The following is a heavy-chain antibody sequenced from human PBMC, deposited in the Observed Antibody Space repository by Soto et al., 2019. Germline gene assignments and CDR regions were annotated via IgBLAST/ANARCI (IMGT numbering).Heavy chain of an antibody. CDR1: GFIFSSYT. V-gene: IGHV3-30-3*01. Sequence: GGSLRLSCAASGFIFSSYTMHWVRQAPGKGLEWVGVITYDGSNQYYADSVEGRFTISRDNSRNMLFLQMNSLRPDDTAVYYCARAPSGSYPEFDYWGQGTLVTVSS. CDR3: ARAPSGSYPEFDY. CDR2: ITYDGSNQ. J-gene: IGHJ4*02. D-gene: IGHD1-26*01.